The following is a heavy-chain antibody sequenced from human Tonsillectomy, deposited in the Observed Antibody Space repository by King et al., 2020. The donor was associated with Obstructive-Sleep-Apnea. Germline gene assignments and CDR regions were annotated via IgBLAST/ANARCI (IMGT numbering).Heavy chain of an antibody. CDR1: GGSISSSSYY. D-gene: IGHD1-20*01. CDR3: ARAPLYNWNDRYFDY. V-gene: IGHV4-39*07. Sequence: QLQESGPGLVKPSETLSLTCTVSGGSISSSSYYWGWIRQPPGKGLEWIGTIYYSGSTYYNPSLKSRVTMSIVTSKNQFSLKLSSVTAADTAVYYCARAPLYNWNDRYFDYWGQGTLVTVSS. CDR2: IYYSGST. J-gene: IGHJ4*02.